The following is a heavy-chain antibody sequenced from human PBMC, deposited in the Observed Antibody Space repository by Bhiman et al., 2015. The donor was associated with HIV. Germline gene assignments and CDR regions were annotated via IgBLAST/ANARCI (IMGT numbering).Heavy chain of an antibody. CDR2: IKQDGSEK. V-gene: IGHV3-7*01. Sequence: EVQLVESGGGLVQPGGSLRLSCAASGFTFSRYWVSWVRQAPGKGLEWVANIKQDGSEKYYVDSVKGRFTISRDNAKNSLYLQMNSLRAEDTAVYYCAREETRITIFGVVIIPVGGGWTYWGQGTLVTVSS. D-gene: IGHD3-3*01. CDR1: GFTFSRYW. J-gene: IGHJ4*02. CDR3: AREETRITIFGVVIIPVGGGWTY.